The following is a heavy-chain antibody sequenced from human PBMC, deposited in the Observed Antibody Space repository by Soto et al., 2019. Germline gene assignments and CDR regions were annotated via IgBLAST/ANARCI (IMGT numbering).Heavy chain of an antibody. CDR3: ASDLVGASDSYGLDV. J-gene: IGHJ6*02. V-gene: IGHV3-33*01. Sequence: PGVPLSLACSASGFPFSNYCMHWVRQAPGKGLEWVAIIWHDGNNKYYADSVRGRFIISRDNSKNRLYLQMNSLRAEDTAVYYCASDLVGASDSYGLDVWGQGTQVPVSS. D-gene: IGHD1-26*01. CDR2: IWHDGNNK. CDR1: GFPFSNYC.